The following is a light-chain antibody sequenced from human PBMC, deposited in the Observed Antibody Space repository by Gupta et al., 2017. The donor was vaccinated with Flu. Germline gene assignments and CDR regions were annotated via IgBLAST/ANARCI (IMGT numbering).Light chain of an antibody. J-gene: IGLJ2*01. CDR3: CSYAGTYTFVV. CDR1: SEVGGYNH. Sequence: SEVGGYNHVSWYQQHPGKAPKLMIYDVSKRPAGVPDRFSGSKSGNTASLTISGLQAEDEADYYCCSYAGTYTFVVFGGGTKLTVL. CDR2: DVS. V-gene: IGLV2-11*01.